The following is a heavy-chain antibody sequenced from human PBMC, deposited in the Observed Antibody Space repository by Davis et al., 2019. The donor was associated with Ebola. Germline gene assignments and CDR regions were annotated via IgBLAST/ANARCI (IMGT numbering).Heavy chain of an antibody. Sequence: GGSLRLSCAASGLTFSSHAVHWVRQAPGKGLEWVAFISYDGSNKYYADSVKGRITISRDNSKNTLYLQMNSLRAEDTAVYYCAAWRGDHDFDYWGQGTLVTVSS. CDR3: AAWRGDHDFDY. D-gene: IGHD3-3*01. V-gene: IGHV3-30-3*01. CDR2: ISYDGSNK. J-gene: IGHJ4*02. CDR1: GLTFSSHA.